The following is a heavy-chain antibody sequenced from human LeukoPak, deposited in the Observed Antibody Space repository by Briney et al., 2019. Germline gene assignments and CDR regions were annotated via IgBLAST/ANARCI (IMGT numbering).Heavy chain of an antibody. CDR1: GGSISSGGYS. CDR3: ARGGKPYDSSGYPEYYFDY. Sequence: PSQTLSLTCAVSGGSISSGGYSWSWIRQPPGKGLEWIGYIYHSGSTNYNPSHKSRVTISVDTSKNQFSLKLSSVTAADTAVYYCARGGKPYDSSGYPEYYFDYWGQGTLVTVSS. CDR2: IYHSGST. D-gene: IGHD3-22*01. J-gene: IGHJ4*02. V-gene: IGHV4-30-2*01.